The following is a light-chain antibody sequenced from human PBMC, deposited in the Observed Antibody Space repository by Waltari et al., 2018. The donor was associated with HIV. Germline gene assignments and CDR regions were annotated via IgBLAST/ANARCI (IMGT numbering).Light chain of an antibody. V-gene: IGKV1-5*03. Sequence: DIQMTQSPSTLSASVGDRVTIICRASQSISSWLAWYQQKPGKAPKLLIYKASSLESGVPSRFSGSGSGTEFTLTISSLQPDDFATYYCQQYNSYRTFGGGTKVEIK. CDR1: QSISSW. CDR2: KAS. CDR3: QQYNSYRT. J-gene: IGKJ4*01.